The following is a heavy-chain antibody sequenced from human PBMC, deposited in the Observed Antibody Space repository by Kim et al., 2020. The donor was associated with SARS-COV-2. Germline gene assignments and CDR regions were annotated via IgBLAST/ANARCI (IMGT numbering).Heavy chain of an antibody. D-gene: IGHD1-7*01. CDR3: ARRTPAGTARGFDP. CDR1: GDSVSSNSAT. V-gene: IGHV6-1*01. Sequence: SQTLSLTCAISGDSVSSNSATWNWIRQSPSRGLEWLGRTYYRSKWFYDYGVSVKSRITINPDTSKNQFSLQLSSVTPDDSAVYYCARRTPAGTARGFDPWGQGTLAT. CDR2: TYYRSKWFY. J-gene: IGHJ5*02.